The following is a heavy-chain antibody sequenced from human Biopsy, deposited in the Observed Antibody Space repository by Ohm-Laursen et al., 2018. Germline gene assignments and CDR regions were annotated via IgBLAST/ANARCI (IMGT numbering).Heavy chain of an antibody. J-gene: IGHJ4*02. CDR2: INPSGSTT. V-gene: IGHV1-46*01. CDR3: ARSTGWYGDLYYFDY. CDR1: GFSFTSYY. Sequence: GASVKASCKVSGFSFTSYYMDWGRQAPGQGLWWMGMINPSGSTTSYPQIFQGRVTMTRDTSKSTVYMELSSLRSADTAVYFCARSTGWYGDLYYFDYWGQGTLVTVSS. D-gene: IGHD6-19*01.